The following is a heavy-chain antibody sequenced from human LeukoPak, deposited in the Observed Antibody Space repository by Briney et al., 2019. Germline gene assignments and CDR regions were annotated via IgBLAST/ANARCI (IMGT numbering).Heavy chain of an antibody. CDR3: AVQPVLQYFDWLENYYYYGMDV. V-gene: IGHV1-18*01. J-gene: IGHJ6*02. CDR2: ISAYNGNT. Sequence: ASVKVSCMASGYTFTSYGISWVRQAPGQGLEWMGWISAYNGNTNYAQKLQGRVTMTTDTSTSTAYMELRSLRSDDTAVYYCAVQPVLQYFDWLENYYYYGMDVWGQGTTVTVSS. CDR1: GYTFTSYG. D-gene: IGHD3-9*01.